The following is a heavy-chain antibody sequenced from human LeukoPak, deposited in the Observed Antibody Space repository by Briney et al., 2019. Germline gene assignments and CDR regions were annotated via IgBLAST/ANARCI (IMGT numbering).Heavy chain of an antibody. CDR2: IYPGDSDT. CDR3: ARGKGELQGALHAFDI. J-gene: IGHJ3*02. Sequence: GESLKISCKGSGYSFTSYWIGWVRQMPGKGLEWMGIIYPGDSDTRYSPSFQGQVTISADKSISTAYLQWSSLKASDTAMYYCARGKGELQGALHAFDIWGQGTMVTVSS. D-gene: IGHD1-26*01. V-gene: IGHV5-51*01. CDR1: GYSFTSYW.